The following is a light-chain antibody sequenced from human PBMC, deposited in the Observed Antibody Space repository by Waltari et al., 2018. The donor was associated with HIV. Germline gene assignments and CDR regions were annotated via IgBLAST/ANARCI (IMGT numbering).Light chain of an antibody. CDR2: QDS. J-gene: IGLJ2*01. Sequence: SYELTQPPSVSVSPGQTASITCSGDKLGDKYACWYQQKPGQSPVLVIYQDSKRPSGLPDRFPGSNSGNTAPLTLSRTQAMDEADYYCQAWDSSTVVVFGGGTKLTVL. V-gene: IGLV3-1*01. CDR3: QAWDSSTVVV. CDR1: KLGDKY.